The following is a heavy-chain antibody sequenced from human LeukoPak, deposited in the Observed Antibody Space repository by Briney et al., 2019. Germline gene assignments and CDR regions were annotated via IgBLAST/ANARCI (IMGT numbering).Heavy chain of an antibody. CDR1: GFTFRSYA. CDR2: ISYDGSNK. CDR3: AKDLGQWELLFDY. V-gene: IGHV3-30*18. D-gene: IGHD1-26*01. J-gene: IGHJ4*02. Sequence: GGSLRLSCAASGFTFRSYAMHWVRQAPGKGLEWVAVISYDGSNKYYAESVKGRFTISRDNSKNTLYLQMNSLRAEDTAIYYCAKDLGQWELLFDYWGQGILVTVSS.